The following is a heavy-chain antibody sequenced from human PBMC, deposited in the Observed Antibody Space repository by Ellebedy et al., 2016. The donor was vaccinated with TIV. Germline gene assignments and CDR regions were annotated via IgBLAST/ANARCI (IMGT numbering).Heavy chain of an antibody. V-gene: IGHV3-23*01. CDR1: GFTFNSYA. D-gene: IGHD2-15*01. J-gene: IGHJ6*03. Sequence: GGSLRLXCAASGFTFNSYAMSWVRQAPGKGLEWVSAISGSGDGTYYADSVKGRFTISRDNSKNTLYLQMNSLRAEDTAMYYCAKDRGSGGNSARSGHYYYYYMDVWGKGTTVTVSS. CDR3: AKDRGSGGNSARSGHYYYYYMDV. CDR2: ISGSGDGT.